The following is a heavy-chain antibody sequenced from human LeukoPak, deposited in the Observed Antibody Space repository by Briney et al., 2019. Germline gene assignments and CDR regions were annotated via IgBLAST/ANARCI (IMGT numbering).Heavy chain of an antibody. CDR2: ISYDGSNK. D-gene: IGHD3-10*01. Sequence: PGRSLRLSCAASGFTFSSYAMHWVRQAPGKGLEWVAVISYDGSNKYYADSVKGRFTISRDNSKNTLYLQMNSLRAEDTAVYYCARGDTMVRGVIINYYYYGMDVWGQGTTVTVSS. CDR3: ARGDTMVRGVIINYYYYGMDV. CDR1: GFTFSSYA. V-gene: IGHV3-30-3*01. J-gene: IGHJ6*02.